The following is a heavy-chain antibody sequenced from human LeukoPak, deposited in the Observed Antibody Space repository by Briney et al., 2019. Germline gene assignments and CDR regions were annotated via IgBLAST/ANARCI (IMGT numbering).Heavy chain of an antibody. CDR1: GFTFSSYA. Sequence: GGSLRLSCAASGFTFSSYAMSWVRQAPGKGLEWVAYIKQDGSEKYYVDSVKGRFTISRDIAKNSLYLQMNSLRAEDTAMYYCARDSAGNDYWGQGTLVTVSS. J-gene: IGHJ4*02. CDR2: IKQDGSEK. D-gene: IGHD6-13*01. CDR3: ARDSAGNDY. V-gene: IGHV3-7*01.